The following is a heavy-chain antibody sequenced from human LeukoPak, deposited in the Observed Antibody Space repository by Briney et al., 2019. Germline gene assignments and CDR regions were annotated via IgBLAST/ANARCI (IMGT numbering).Heavy chain of an antibody. D-gene: IGHD4-17*01. J-gene: IGHJ1*01. CDR3: ASGHDSGHYPLPH. CDR1: GGSISNCYYY. CDR2: IYYSGST. V-gene: IGHV4-30-4*01. Sequence: PSETLSLTCTFSGGSISNCYYYWSWVRQPPGKGLEWIWYIYYSGSTYYSPSLKSRVTISVDTSKNQFSLKLSSVTAADTAGYYCASGHDSGHYPLPHWGQAPLLTVHS.